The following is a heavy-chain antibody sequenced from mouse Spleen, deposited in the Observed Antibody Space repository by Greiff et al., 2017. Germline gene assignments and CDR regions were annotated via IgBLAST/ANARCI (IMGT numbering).Heavy chain of an antibody. D-gene: IGHD2-4*01. CDR3: ARSGSTMITTRAMDY. CDR1: GYTFTSYW. J-gene: IGHJ4*01. Sequence: QVQLQQSGAELVKPGASVKLSCKASGYTFTSYWMHWVKQRPGRGLEWIGEINPSNGRTNYNEKFKSKATLTVDKSSSTAYMQLSSLTSEDSAVYYCARSGSTMITTRAMDYWGQGTSVTVSS. V-gene: IGHV1S81*02. CDR2: INPSNGRT.